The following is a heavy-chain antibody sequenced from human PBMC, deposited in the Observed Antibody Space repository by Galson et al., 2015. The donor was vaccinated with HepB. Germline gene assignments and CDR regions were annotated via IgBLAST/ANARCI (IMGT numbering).Heavy chain of an antibody. J-gene: IGHJ4*02. D-gene: IGHD4-17*01. Sequence: SLRLSCAASGFSISAYGMHWVRQAPGKGLEWLSYISSSTIYTNYADSVKGRFTISRDNVKNSMYLQMNSLRAEDTAVYYCARVADSDYGDHAHFDSWGLGTLLTVSS. CDR2: ISSSTIYT. CDR3: ARVADSDYGDHAHFDS. V-gene: IGHV3-11*06. CDR1: GFSISAYG.